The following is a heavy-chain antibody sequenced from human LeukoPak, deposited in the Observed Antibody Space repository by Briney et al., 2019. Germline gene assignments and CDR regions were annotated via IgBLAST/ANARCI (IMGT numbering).Heavy chain of an antibody. V-gene: IGHV3-66*01. CDR1: GFTFSDYY. D-gene: IGHD3-10*01. CDR3: ASISGGLFDY. CDR2: IYSGGST. J-gene: IGHJ4*02. Sequence: GGSLRLSCAASGFTFSDYYMSWVRQAPGKGPEWVSVIYSGGSTEYADSVKGRFTVSRDNSENTLYLQMNSLRAEDTAVYYCASISGGLFDYWGQGTLVTVSS.